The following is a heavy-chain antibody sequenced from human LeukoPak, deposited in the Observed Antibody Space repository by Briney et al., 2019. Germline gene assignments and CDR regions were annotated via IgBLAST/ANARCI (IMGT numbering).Heavy chain of an antibody. CDR1: GFTFRNYG. CDR3: AKSRGPSYDHFFDS. Sequence: GGSLRLSCVASGFTFRNYGMNWVRQAPGKGLEWVAVISSDSSKIYYADSVKDRFTISRDNSENAAFLQMNSLRVEDTAVYYCAKSRGPSYDHFFDSWGQGTLVTVSS. D-gene: IGHD3-10*01. CDR2: ISSDSSKI. J-gene: IGHJ4*02. V-gene: IGHV3-30*18.